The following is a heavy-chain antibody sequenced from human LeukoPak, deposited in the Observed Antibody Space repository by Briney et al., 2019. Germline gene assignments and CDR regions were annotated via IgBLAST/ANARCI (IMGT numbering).Heavy chain of an antibody. V-gene: IGHV3-66*01. CDR3: ARVSRYCTTTNCYGYFFDY. CDR1: GFTVSRNS. D-gene: IGHD2-2*01. Sequence: GGSLRLSCAASGFTVSRNSMSWIRQAPGKGLEWVSLIDGGGSTFNADSVKGRLTISRDNSKNTLHLQMNSLGAEDTAVYYCARVSRYCTTTNCYGYFFDYWGQGTPVTVSS. J-gene: IGHJ4*02. CDR2: IDGGGST.